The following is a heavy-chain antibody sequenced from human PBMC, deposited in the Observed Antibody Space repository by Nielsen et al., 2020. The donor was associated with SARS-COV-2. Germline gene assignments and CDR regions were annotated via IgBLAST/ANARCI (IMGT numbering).Heavy chain of an antibody. J-gene: IGHJ4*02. CDR3: AREGVAGIAVAPALPDY. CDR2: IWYDGSNK. V-gene: IGHV3-33*01. Sequence: GESLKISCAASGFTFSSYGMHWVRQAPGKGLEWVAVIWYDGSNKYYADSVKGRFTISRDNSKNTLYLQMNSLRAEDTAVYYCAREGVAGIAVAPALPDYWGQGTLVTVSS. CDR1: GFTFSSYG. D-gene: IGHD6-19*01.